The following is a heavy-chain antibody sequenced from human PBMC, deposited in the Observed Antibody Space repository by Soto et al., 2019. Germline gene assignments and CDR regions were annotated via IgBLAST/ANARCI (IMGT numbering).Heavy chain of an antibody. CDR1: GGTFSSYA. D-gene: IGHD2-2*01. CDR3: ARDFCSSTSCYSPSTYYYGMDV. V-gene: IGHV1-69*13. J-gene: IGHJ6*02. CDR2: IIPIFGTA. Sequence: SVKVSCKASGGTFSSYAISWVRQAPGQGLEWMGGIIPIFGTANCAQKFQGRVTITADESTSTAYMELSSLRSEDTAVYYCARDFCSSTSCYSPSTYYYGMDVWGQGTTVTVSS.